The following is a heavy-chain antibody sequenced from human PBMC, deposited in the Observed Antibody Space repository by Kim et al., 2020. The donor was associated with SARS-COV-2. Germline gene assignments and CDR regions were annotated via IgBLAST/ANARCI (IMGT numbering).Heavy chain of an antibody. J-gene: IGHJ4*02. V-gene: IGHV4-39*01. Sequence: SETLSLTCAVSGGSISSSGYYWGWIRQPPGKGLEWIGYVYYSGATYYNPSLKSRVTISVDTSNNQFSLKLSSVTAADTAVYYCARHFPFTSIRLLGIFQFDYWGQGTLVTVSS. CDR1: GGSISSSGYY. D-gene: IGHD2-15*01. CDR2: VYYSGAT. CDR3: ARHFPFTSIRLLGIFQFDY.